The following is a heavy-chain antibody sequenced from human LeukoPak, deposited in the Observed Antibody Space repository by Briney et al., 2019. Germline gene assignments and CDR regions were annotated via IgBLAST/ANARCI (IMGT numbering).Heavy chain of an antibody. CDR1: GFTFSDYY. D-gene: IGHD1-26*01. CDR2: IIGSSTYT. Sequence: GGSLRLSCPASGFTFSDYYMIWIRQAPGKGLEWVSYIIGSSTYTNYADSVKGRFTISRDNAKNSLYLQMNSLRAEDTAVYYCARIAYSYDAFDIWGQGTMVTVSS. J-gene: IGHJ3*02. CDR3: ARIAYSYDAFDI. V-gene: IGHV3-11*03.